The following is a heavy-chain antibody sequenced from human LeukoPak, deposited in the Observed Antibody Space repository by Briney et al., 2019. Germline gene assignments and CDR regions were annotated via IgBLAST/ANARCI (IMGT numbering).Heavy chain of an antibody. D-gene: IGHD3-9*01. CDR2: IYYSGST. CDR1: GGSIRSGRYY. Sequence: PSETLSLTCTVSGGSIRSGRYYWSWIRQHTGKGLELIGYIYYSGSTYYNPSLKGRVTISMDTSKNQFSLKLSSVTAADTAVYYCARATYDILTGYYLDYWGQGTLVTVSS. J-gene: IGHJ4*02. V-gene: IGHV4-31*03. CDR3: ARATYDILTGYYLDY.